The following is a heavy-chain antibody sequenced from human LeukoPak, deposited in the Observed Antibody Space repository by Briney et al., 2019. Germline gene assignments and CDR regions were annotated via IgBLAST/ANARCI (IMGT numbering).Heavy chain of an antibody. V-gene: IGHV3-15*07. D-gene: IGHD2-21*01. J-gene: IGHJ4*02. CDR1: GFTFSGYW. CDR3: ITPLPYSAQ. Sequence: GGSLRLSCAASGFTFSGYWMNWVRQAPGKGLEWVGRVKPKTDGETTEYAAPVKGRFSISRDDSKNMLYLQMNSLKTEDTAVYYCITPLPYSAQGGQGTLVTVSS. CDR2: VKPKTDGETT.